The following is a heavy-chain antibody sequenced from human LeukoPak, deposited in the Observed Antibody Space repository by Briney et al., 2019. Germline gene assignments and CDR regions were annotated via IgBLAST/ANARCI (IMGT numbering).Heavy chain of an antibody. J-gene: IGHJ3*01. D-gene: IGHD2-8*01. Sequence: PGRSLRLSCAASGFSFSSYAMSWVRQAPGKGLEWVSGISDSGGSTFYADSVKGRFTISRDNSKKKLFLRVDSLRVEDTAVYYCAKGKINHNGAFDAWGQGTGVTVSS. V-gene: IGHV3-23*01. CDR2: ISDSGGST. CDR3: AKGKINHNGAFDA. CDR1: GFSFSSYA.